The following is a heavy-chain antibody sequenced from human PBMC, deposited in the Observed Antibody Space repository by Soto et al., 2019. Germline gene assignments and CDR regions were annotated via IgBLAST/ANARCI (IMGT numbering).Heavy chain of an antibody. V-gene: IGHV3-48*02. Sequence: EVQLVESGGALVQPGGSLRLSCTASGFTFSSFSMNWLRQAPGRGLEWVSYISLSSSSISYADFVLGRVTTYRDNATNSLYPQMNSLSDDDNSVYYCARGGWNDLFEKWGQGTLVTVSS. J-gene: IGHJ4*02. CDR3: ARGGWNDLFEK. D-gene: IGHD1-1*01. CDR1: GFTFSSFS. CDR2: ISLSSSSI.